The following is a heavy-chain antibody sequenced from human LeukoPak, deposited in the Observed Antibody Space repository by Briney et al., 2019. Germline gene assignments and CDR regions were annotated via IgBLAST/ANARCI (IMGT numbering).Heavy chain of an antibody. CDR2: ITRVGSSN. CDR3: ARDPGYESWTPFWGGVDV. V-gene: IGHV3-74*01. J-gene: IGHJ6*04. D-gene: IGHD3-16*01. CDR1: GLIFSSSS. Sequence: AESLTLSWSASGLIFSSSSMHWVSQAARKGLVWVACITRVGSSNTYAAPVKGRFTTSRDNAKNTLYMQMDSLRDDETAVYSCARDPGYESWTPFWGGVDVWGNGTTVIVSS.